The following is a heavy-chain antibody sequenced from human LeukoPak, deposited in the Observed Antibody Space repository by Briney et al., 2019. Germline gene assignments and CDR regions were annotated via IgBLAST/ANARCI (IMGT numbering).Heavy chain of an antibody. J-gene: IGHJ4*02. CDR2: INTNTGNP. CDR1: GNTFPSHF. CDR3: ARSYYYEQYYFDY. Sequence: ASVKVSCKASGNTFPSHFMNWVRQAPGQGLEWMGWINTNTGNPTYAQGFTGRFVFSLDTSVSTAYLQISSLKAEDTAVYYCARSYYYEQYYFDYWGQGTLVTVSS. V-gene: IGHV7-4-1*02. D-gene: IGHD3-22*01.